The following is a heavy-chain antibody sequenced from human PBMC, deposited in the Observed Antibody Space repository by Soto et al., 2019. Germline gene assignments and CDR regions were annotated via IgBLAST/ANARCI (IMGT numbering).Heavy chain of an antibody. CDR2: ISAYNGNT. CDR1: GYTFTNYG. D-gene: IGHD5-12*01. V-gene: IGHV1-18*01. Sequence: QVQLVQSGAEVKKPGASVKVSCKASGYTFTNYGISWVRQAPGQGLEWMGWISAYNGNTNYAQRLQDRVTMTTDTSTNTAYVELRSLRSDDTAMYYCARDGYPAYNWLDPWGQGTLVTVSS. CDR3: ARDGYPAYNWLDP. J-gene: IGHJ5*02.